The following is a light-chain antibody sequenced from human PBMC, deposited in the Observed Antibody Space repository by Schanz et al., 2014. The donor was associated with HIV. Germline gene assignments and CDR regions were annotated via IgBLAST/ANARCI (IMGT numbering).Light chain of an antibody. CDR3: QQYGVSPPWT. J-gene: IGKJ1*01. V-gene: IGKV3-20*01. Sequence: IVLTQSPGTLSLSPGERGTLSCRASQSISSSLLAWYQKKPGQAPTLLIYDASTRAPGIPDRFRGDGSGTDFTLTINRLEPEDFAVYYCQQYGVSPPWTFGQGTKVEI. CDR2: DAS. CDR1: QSISSSL.